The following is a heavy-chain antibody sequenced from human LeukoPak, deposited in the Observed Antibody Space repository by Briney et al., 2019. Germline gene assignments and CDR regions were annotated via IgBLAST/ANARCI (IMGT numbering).Heavy chain of an antibody. CDR3: ARGANWGSPDY. CDR2: ITFTGNT. Sequence: SETLSLTCSVSGITPFHWSWIRQTPGKGLEWIGHITFTGNTNYNPSLKSRVTISLDTSKNQFSLKLSSVTAADTAVYYCARGANWGSPDYWGQGTQVTVSS. V-gene: IGHV4-59*01. CDR1: GITPFH. J-gene: IGHJ4*02. D-gene: IGHD7-27*01.